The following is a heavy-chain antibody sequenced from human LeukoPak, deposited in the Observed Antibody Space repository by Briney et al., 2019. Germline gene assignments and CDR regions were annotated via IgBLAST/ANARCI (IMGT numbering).Heavy chain of an antibody. CDR2: IYHSGST. CDR3: AREAPETGIDAFDI. CDR1: GGSISSGGYY. J-gene: IGHJ3*02. V-gene: IGHV4-30-2*01. Sequence: TSSETLSLTCTVSGGSISSGGYYWSWIRQPPGKGLEWIGYIYHSGSTYYNPSLKSRVTISVDRSKNQFSLKLSSVTAADTAVYYCAREAPETGIDAFDIWGQGTMVTVS. D-gene: IGHD1-1*01.